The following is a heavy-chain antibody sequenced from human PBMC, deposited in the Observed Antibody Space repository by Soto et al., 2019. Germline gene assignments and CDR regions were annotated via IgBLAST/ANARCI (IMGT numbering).Heavy chain of an antibody. Sequence: SETLSLTCTVPGGSISSYYWSWIRQPPGKGLEWIGYIYYSGSTNYNPSLKSRVTISVDTSKNQFSLKLSSVTAADTAVYYCARRRDRTGIDYWGQGTLVTVSS. CDR2: IYYSGST. J-gene: IGHJ4*02. D-gene: IGHD1-1*01. CDR1: GGSISSYY. CDR3: ARRRDRTGIDY. V-gene: IGHV4-59*08.